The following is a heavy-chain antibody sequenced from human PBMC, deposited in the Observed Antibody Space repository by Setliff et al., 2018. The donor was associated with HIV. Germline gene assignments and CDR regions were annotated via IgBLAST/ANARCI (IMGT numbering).Heavy chain of an antibody. CDR3: ARHSDWYGNDAFDI. CDR1: GFIFSNYW. Sequence: GGSLRLSCAASGFIFSNYWMHWVRQAPGKGLVWVSRINSDGSSISYADSVKGRFTISRDNAKNTQYLQMNSQRGEDTAVYYCARHSDWYGNDAFDIWGQGTRVTVSS. CDR2: INSDGSSI. V-gene: IGHV3-74*01. D-gene: IGHD6-19*01. J-gene: IGHJ3*02.